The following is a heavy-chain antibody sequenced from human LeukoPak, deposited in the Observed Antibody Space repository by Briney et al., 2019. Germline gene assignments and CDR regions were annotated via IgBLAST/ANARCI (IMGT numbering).Heavy chain of an antibody. J-gene: IGHJ4*02. Sequence: GGTLRLSCAASGFTFSSYWMSWVCQAPGQGQERVANIRHDGSAKYYVDSVKGRFSTSRDNAKNSLYLQMNSLRAEDTAVYYWAREYSTWIQLWLPYFDYWGQGTLVTVSS. V-gene: IGHV3-7*01. CDR1: GFTFSSYW. D-gene: IGHD5-18*01. CDR2: IRHDGSAK. CDR3: AREYSTWIQLWLPYFDY.